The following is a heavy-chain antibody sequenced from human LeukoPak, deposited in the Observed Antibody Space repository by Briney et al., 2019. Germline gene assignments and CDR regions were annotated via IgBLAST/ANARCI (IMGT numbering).Heavy chain of an antibody. Sequence: GGSLRLSCAASGFTCSSYAMSWVRQAPGKGLEWVSAISGSGGSTYYADSVKGRFTISRDNSKNTLYLQMNSLRAEDTAVYYCARDRESSSSDYYYYYMDVWGKGTTVTVSS. V-gene: IGHV3-23*01. J-gene: IGHJ6*03. CDR1: GFTCSSYA. CDR3: ARDRESSSSDYYYYYMDV. D-gene: IGHD6-6*01. CDR2: ISGSGGST.